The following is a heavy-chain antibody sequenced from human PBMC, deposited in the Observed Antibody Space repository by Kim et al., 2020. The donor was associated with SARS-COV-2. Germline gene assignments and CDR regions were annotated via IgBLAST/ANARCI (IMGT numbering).Heavy chain of an antibody. V-gene: IGHV3-21*01. D-gene: IGHD3-9*01. CDR3: ASSTYYDILTGYSKCFDY. CDR1: GFTFSSYS. CDR2: ISSSSSYI. Sequence: GGSLRLSCAASGFTFSSYSMNWVRQAPGKGLEWVSSISSSSSYIYYADSVKGRFTISRDNAKNSLYLQMNSLRAEDTAVYYCASSTYYDILTGYSKCFDYWGQGTLVTVSS. J-gene: IGHJ4*02.